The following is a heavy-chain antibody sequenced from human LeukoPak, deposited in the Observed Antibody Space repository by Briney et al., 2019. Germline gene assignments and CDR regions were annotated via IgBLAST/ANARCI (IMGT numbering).Heavy chain of an antibody. CDR3: AREYSRSVVAGSRPDL. Sequence: SETLSLTCDVSGVSISTSIYYWGWIRQSPGKGLEWIGSMYYRGTTYENSSLKSRLTLSIDTSNNQFSLKLTSVTAADTAVYFCAREYSRSVVAGSRPDLWGQGLLVTVSS. D-gene: IGHD2-21*01. CDR2: MYYRGTT. J-gene: IGHJ4*02. V-gene: IGHV4-39*02. CDR1: GVSISTSIYY.